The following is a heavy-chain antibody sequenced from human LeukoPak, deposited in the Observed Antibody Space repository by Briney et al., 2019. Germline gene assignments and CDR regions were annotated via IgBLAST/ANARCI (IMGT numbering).Heavy chain of an antibody. Sequence: GASVKVSCKASGYTFTSYYMHWVRQAPGQGLEWMGIINPSGGSTSYAQKFQGRVTMTRDTSTSTVYMELSSLRSEDTAVYYCARDREVLQLVAVLDPWGQGTLVTVSS. D-gene: IGHD6-6*01. J-gene: IGHJ5*02. CDR3: ARDREVLQLVAVLDP. CDR1: GYTFTSYY. V-gene: IGHV1-46*01. CDR2: INPSGGST.